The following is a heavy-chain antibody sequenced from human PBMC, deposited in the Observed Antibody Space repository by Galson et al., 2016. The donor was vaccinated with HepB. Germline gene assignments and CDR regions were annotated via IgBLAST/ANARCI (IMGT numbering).Heavy chain of an antibody. CDR2: ISGSGAST. D-gene: IGHD3-9*01. CDR3: AKALRPSAPDDFFDA. Sequence: SLRLSCAASGFTFTNYGLSWVRQAPGKGLEWVCAISGSGASTFYADSVKGRFTLSRDNSKNVVYLRMDRLGDEDAALYYCAKALRPSAPDDFFDAWGRGTLVTVSS. J-gene: IGHJ4*02. V-gene: IGHV3-23*01. CDR1: GFTFTNYG.